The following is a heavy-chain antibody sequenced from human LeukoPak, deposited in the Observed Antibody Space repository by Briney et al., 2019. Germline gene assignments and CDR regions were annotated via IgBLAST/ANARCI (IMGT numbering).Heavy chain of an antibody. D-gene: IGHD6-19*01. V-gene: IGHV4-34*01. Sequence: SETLSLTCAVYGGSFSGYYWSWIRQPPGKGLEWIGEINHSGSTNYNPSLKSRVTISVDTSKNQSSLKLSSVTAADTAVYYCARHRLAPPASGWYIFGYWGQGTLVTVSS. J-gene: IGHJ4*02. CDR1: GGSFSGYY. CDR2: INHSGST. CDR3: ARHRLAPPASGWYIFGY.